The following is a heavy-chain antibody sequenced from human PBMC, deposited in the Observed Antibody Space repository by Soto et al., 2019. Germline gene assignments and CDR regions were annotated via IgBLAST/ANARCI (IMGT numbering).Heavy chain of an antibody. CDR3: AISRGTNHAFDP. D-gene: IGHD2-8*01. CDR1: GYTFTSYA. J-gene: IGHJ5*02. CDR2: INAGNGNT. V-gene: IGHV1-3*01. Sequence: ASVKVSCKASGYTFTSYAMHWVRQAPGQRLEWMGWINAGNGNTKYSQKFQGRVTITRDTSASTAYMELSSLRSEDTAVYYCAISRGTNHAFDPWGKGTLVTVSS.